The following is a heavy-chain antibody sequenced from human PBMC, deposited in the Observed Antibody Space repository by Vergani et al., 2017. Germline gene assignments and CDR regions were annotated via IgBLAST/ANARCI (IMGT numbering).Heavy chain of an antibody. V-gene: IGHV4-30-4*01. Sequence: QVQLQESGPGLVKPSQTLSLTCTVSGGSISSGDYYWSWIRQPPGKGLEWIGYINYSGSTYYNPSLKSRVTITVDKSKNQFSLKLSPVTAADTAVYYCDSMYYDYVWGSYRLDYWGQGTLVTVSS. CDR1: GGSISSGDYY. CDR3: DSMYYDYVWGSYRLDY. J-gene: IGHJ4*02. CDR2: INYSGST. D-gene: IGHD3-16*02.